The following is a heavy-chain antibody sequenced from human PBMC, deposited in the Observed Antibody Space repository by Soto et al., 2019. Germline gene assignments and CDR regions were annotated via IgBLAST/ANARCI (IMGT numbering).Heavy chain of an antibody. CDR2: IYYSGST. CDR1: GGSISSSSYY. Sequence: SETLSLTCTVSGGSISSSSYYWGWIRQPPGKGLEWIGSIYYSGSTYYNPSLKSRVTISVDTSKNQFSLKLSSVTAADTAVYYCARQEGFTIFGVVIKGWFDPWGQGTLVTVSS. J-gene: IGHJ5*02. CDR3: ARQEGFTIFGVVIKGWFDP. D-gene: IGHD3-3*01. V-gene: IGHV4-39*01.